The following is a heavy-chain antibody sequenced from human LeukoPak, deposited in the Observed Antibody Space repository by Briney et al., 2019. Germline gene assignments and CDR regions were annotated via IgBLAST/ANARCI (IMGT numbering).Heavy chain of an antibody. CDR2: ISAYNGNT. CDR3: ARSFYDSSGPQLDY. D-gene: IGHD3-22*01. V-gene: IGHV1-18*01. CDR1: GYTFTSYG. Sequence: ASVKVSCKASGYTFTSYGMSWVRQAPGQGLEWMGWISAYNGNTNYAQKLQGRVTMTTDTSTSTAYMELRSLRSDDTAVYYCARSFYDSSGPQLDYWGQGTLVTVSS. J-gene: IGHJ4*02.